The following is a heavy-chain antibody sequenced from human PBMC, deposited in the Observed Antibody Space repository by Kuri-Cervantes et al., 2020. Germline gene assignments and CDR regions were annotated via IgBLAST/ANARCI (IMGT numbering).Heavy chain of an antibody. Sequence: SETLSLTCTVSGGSISSYYWSWIRQPPGKGLEWIGYIYYSGSTNYNPSLKSRFSISVDTSKSQFSLKLTSVTAADTAVYYCARGTYDSSGFPVFDYWGQGTLVTDSS. D-gene: IGHD3-22*01. CDR2: IYYSGST. V-gene: IGHV4-59*01. CDR3: ARGTYDSSGFPVFDY. CDR1: GGSISSYY. J-gene: IGHJ4*02.